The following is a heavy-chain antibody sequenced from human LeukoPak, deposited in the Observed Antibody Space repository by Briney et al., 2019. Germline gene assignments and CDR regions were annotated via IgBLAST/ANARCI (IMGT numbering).Heavy chain of an antibody. CDR2: IYYSGST. J-gene: IGHJ6*03. Sequence: PSETLSLTCTVSGGSISSYYWSWIRQPPGKGLEWIGYIYYSGSTNYNPSLKSRVTISLDKSKKQFSLKLSSVTAADTAVYYCARANDYGDPLPRYMDVWGKGTTVTVSS. D-gene: IGHD4-17*01. CDR3: ARANDYGDPLPRYMDV. CDR1: GGSISSYY. V-gene: IGHV4-59*12.